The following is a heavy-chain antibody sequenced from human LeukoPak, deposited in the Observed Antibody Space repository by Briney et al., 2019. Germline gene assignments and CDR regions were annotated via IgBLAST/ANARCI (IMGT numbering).Heavy chain of an antibody. J-gene: IGHJ4*02. V-gene: IGHV3-49*04. CDR1: GFTFAVFA. D-gene: IGHD4/OR15-4a*01. CDR3: TRNYGGQDFDY. Sequence: TGGSLRLSCTTSGFTFAVFAINWVRQAPGKGLEWVGLIRSSPNGGTTEYAASVKDRFTISRDDSKNIAYLQMNSLKTEDTAVYYCTRNYGGQDFDYWGQGILVTVYS. CDR2: IRSSPNGGTT.